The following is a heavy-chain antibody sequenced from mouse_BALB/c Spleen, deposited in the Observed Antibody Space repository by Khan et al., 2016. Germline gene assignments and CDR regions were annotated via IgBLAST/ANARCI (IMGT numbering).Heavy chain of an antibody. CDR3: EGNYVGYYAMDY. D-gene: IGHD2-1*01. CDR1: GFNIRDTY. CDR2: IDPANGNT. J-gene: IGHJ4*01. V-gene: IGHV14-3*02. Sequence: VQLQQSGPDLVKPGASVKLSCTGSGFNIRDTYMHWVKQRPEQGLEWIGRIDPANGNTKYDPQFQGKATITADTSSNTAYLQLSSLTSEDTAVYYCEGNYVGYYAMDYWGQGTSVTVSS.